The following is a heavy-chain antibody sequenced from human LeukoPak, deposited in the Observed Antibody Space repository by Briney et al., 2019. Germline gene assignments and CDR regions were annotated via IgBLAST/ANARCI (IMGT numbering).Heavy chain of an antibody. D-gene: IGHD6-19*01. CDR3: ARQSAVAPLAFDY. V-gene: IGHV3-7*01. CDR1: GFTFSSYW. Sequence: GSLRLSCAASGFTFSSYWMSWVRQAPGKGLEWVANIKQDGSEKYYVDSVKGRFTISRDNAKNSLYLQMNSLRAEDTAVYYCARQSAVAPLAFDYWGQGTLVTVSS. CDR2: IKQDGSEK. J-gene: IGHJ4*02.